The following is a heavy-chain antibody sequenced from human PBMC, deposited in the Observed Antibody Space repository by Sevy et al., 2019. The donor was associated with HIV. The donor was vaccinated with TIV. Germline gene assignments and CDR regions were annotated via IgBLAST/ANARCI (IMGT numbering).Heavy chain of an antibody. Sequence: GGSLRLSCSASGFIFSSYSMHWVRQTPGKGLEWVAIISSDGSDEFYAESVRGRFTISRDNSRNTLYLQMDSLRLEDTAIYYCAKDKEDDYGDYYFDHWGQGALVTVSS. CDR2: ISSDGSDE. D-gene: IGHD4-17*01. CDR1: GFIFSSYS. J-gene: IGHJ4*02. V-gene: IGHV3-30*18. CDR3: AKDKEDDYGDYYFDH.